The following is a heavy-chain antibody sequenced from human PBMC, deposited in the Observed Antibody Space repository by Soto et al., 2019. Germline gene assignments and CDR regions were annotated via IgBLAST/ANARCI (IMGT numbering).Heavy chain of an antibody. J-gene: IGHJ6*02. V-gene: IGHV4-30-4*01. D-gene: IGHD3-9*01. CDR2: IYYSGST. CDR1: GDSIRSGNHY. Sequence: SETLSLTCTVSGDSIRSGNHYWSWIRQPPGKGLEWIGYIYYSGSTYYSPSLKSRVTISVDTSKNQFSLKLNSVTAADTAVYYCASVDILTVYGCMDVWGQGTTVTVSS. CDR3: ASVDILTVYGCMDV.